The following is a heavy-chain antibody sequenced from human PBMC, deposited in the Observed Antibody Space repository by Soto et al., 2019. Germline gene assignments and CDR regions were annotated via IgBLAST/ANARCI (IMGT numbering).Heavy chain of an antibody. Sequence: PSETLSLTCAVYGGSFSGYYWSGIRQPPGKGLEWIGEINHSGSTNYNPSLKSRVTISVDTSKNQFSLKLSSVTAADTVVYYCAGLYSSSWSSPWDYYYGMDVWGQGTTVT. D-gene: IGHD6-13*01. J-gene: IGHJ6*02. CDR1: GGSFSGYY. CDR3: AGLYSSSWSSPWDYYYGMDV. CDR2: INHSGST. V-gene: IGHV4-34*01.